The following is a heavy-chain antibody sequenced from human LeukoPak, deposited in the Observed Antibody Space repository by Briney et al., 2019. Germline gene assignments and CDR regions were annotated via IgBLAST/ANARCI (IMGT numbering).Heavy chain of an antibody. CDR1: GFTFSSYS. CDR3: AREIVVVPDSSGWFDP. D-gene: IGHD2-2*01. V-gene: IGHV4-30-4*08. Sequence: LRLSCAASGFTFSSYSMNWVRQAPGKGLEWIGYIYYSGSTYYNPSLKSRVTISVDTSKNQFSLKLSSVTAADTAVYYCAREIVVVPDSSGWFDPWGQGTLVTVSS. CDR2: IYYSGST. J-gene: IGHJ5*02.